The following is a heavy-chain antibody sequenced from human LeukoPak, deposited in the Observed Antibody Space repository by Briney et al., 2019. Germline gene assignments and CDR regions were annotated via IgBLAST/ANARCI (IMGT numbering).Heavy chain of an antibody. V-gene: IGHV4-59*01. CDR2: IYYSGST. CDR3: ARGGRIAAAGTHAFDI. Sequence: SETLSLTCTVSGGSISTYYWSWIRQPPGKGLEWVGYIYYSGSTSYNPSLKSRVTISVDTSKNQFSLKLSSVTAADTAVYYCARGGRIAAAGTHAFDIWGQGTMVTVSS. J-gene: IGHJ3*02. D-gene: IGHD6-13*01. CDR1: GGSISTYY.